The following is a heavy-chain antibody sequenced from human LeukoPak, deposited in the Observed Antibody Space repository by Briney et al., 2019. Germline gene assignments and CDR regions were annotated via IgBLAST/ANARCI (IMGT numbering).Heavy chain of an antibody. CDR1: GFTLSDHY. CDR3: ARDTDTALDV. CDR2: TKNRANSHIT. V-gene: IGHV3-72*01. Sequence: GGSLRLSCVASGFTLSDHYMDWVRQAPGKGLEWISRTKNRANSHITQYAASVNGRFIASRDDSKNSLFLQMNSLRAEDTAVYYCARDTDTALDVWGQGTTVTVSS. J-gene: IGHJ6*02.